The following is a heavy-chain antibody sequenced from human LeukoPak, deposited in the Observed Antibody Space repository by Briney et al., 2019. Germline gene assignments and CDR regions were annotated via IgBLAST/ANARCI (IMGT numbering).Heavy chain of an antibody. CDR3: ARTNQQLDFDY. CDR1: GGTFSSYA. V-gene: IGHV1-69*06. J-gene: IGHJ4*02. Sequence: ASVKVSCTASGGTFSSYAISWVRQAPGQGLEWMGGIIPIFGTANYAQKFQGRVTITADKSTSTAYMELSSLRSDDTAVYYCARTNQQLDFDYWGQGTLVTVSS. D-gene: IGHD6-13*01. CDR2: IIPIFGTA.